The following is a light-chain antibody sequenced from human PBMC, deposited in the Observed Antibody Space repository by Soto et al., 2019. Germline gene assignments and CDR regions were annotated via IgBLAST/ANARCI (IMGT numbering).Light chain of an antibody. CDR3: AAWDYSLNGYV. Sequence: QSVLIQPPSASGTPGQRVTVSCSGGSSNIGSYTVNWYQQLPGAAPKLLIYRNSQRPSGAPARFSASKSGTSASLAISGLKSEDEADYYCAAWDYSLNGYVFGPATKLTVL. V-gene: IGLV1-44*01. CDR2: RNS. J-gene: IGLJ1*01. CDR1: SSNIGSYT.